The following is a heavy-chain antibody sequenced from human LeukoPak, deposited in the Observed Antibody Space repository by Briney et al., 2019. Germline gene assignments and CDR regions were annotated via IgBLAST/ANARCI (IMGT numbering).Heavy chain of an antibody. D-gene: IGHD1-1*01. V-gene: IGHV1-69*13. J-gene: IGHJ4*02. CDR1: GGTFSSYA. CDR3: ARSNWNDGALVGY. CDR2: IIPIFGTA. Sequence: SVKVSCKASGGTFSSYAINWVRQAPGQGLEWMGGIIPIFGTANYAQKFQGRVTITADESTSTAYMELSSLRSEDTAVYYCARSNWNDGALVGYWGQGTLVTVSS.